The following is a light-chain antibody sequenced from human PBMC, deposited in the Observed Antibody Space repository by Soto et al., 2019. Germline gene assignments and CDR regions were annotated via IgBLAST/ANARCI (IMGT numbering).Light chain of an antibody. CDR2: EGS. CDR3: CSYAGSSTYWV. Sequence: QSALTQPASVSGSPGQSITIACTGTSSDVGSYNLVSWYQQHPGKAPKLMIYEGSKRPSGVSNRFSGSKSGNTASLTISGLQAEDEADYYCCSYAGSSTYWVFGGGTKVPVL. V-gene: IGLV2-23*01. CDR1: SSDVGSYNL. J-gene: IGLJ3*02.